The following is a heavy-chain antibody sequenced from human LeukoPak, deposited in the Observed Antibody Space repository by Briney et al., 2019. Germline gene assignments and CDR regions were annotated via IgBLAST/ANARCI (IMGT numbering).Heavy chain of an antibody. CDR1: GYTFTGYY. D-gene: IGHD3-10*01. Sequence: GASVKVSCKASGYTFTGYYMHWVRQAPGQGLEWMGWINPNSGNTGYAQKFQGRVTITRNTSISTAYMELSSLRSEDTAVYYCARGLSRWEMYYYGSGSLVDYYYMDVWGKGTTVTVSS. V-gene: IGHV1-8*03. CDR2: INPNSGNT. J-gene: IGHJ6*03. CDR3: ARGLSRWEMYYYGSGSLVDYYYMDV.